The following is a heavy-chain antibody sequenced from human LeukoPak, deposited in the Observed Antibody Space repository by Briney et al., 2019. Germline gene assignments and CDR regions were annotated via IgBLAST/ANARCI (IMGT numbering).Heavy chain of an antibody. J-gene: IGHJ4*02. CDR1: GFSFSNTW. Sequence: PGGSLRLSCVASGFSFSNTWMDWVRQAPGEGLEWVGRIKSKVDGETTDCAAPMRGRFTISRDDSKNTLYLQMDRLQIEDTALYYCTTRVATTNDNWGQGTLVTASS. CDR3: TTRVATTNDN. D-gene: IGHD5-12*01. CDR2: IKSKVDGETT. V-gene: IGHV3-15*01.